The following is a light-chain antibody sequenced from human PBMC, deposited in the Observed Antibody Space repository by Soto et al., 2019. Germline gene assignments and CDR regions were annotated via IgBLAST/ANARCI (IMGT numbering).Light chain of an antibody. J-gene: IGKJ4*01. CDR3: QQTYNTPLT. CDR1: QNIRNY. V-gene: IGKV1-39*01. CDR2: FAS. Sequence: IHMTHSPSSLSASVVYRVTITFLTSQNIRNYLNLYQHKPGKAPKLLIDFASSLQSGVPSRFSGSGSGTDFILTITSLQPADFATYYCQQTYNTPLTFGGGTKVDIK.